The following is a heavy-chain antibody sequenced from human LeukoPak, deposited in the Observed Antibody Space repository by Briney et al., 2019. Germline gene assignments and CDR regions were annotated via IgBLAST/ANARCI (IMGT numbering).Heavy chain of an antibody. J-gene: IGHJ4*02. CDR3: AKGLYHYYGSGSYTLDY. CDR1: GFTFSSYG. CDR2: IRYDGSNK. Sequence: PGGSLRLSCAASGFTFSSYGMHRVRQAPGKGLEWVAFIRYDGSNKYYADSVKGRFTISRDNSKNTLYLQMNSLRAEDTALYYCAKGLYHYYGSGSYTLDYWGQGTQVTVSS. V-gene: IGHV3-30*02. D-gene: IGHD3-10*01.